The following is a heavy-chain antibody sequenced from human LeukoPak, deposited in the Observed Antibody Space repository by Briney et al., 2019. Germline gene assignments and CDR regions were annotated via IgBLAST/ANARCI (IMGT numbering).Heavy chain of an antibody. D-gene: IGHD4-17*01. CDR3: ARDTLVYGDSPDAFDI. CDR2: ISSSSSYI. CDR1: GFTFRSYS. J-gene: IGHJ3*02. Sequence: GGSLRLSCAASGFTFRSYSMNWVRQAPGEGPEWVSSISSSSSYIYYADSVKGRFTISRDNAKNSLYLQMNSLRAEDTAVYYCARDTLVYGDSPDAFDIWGQGAMVTVSS. V-gene: IGHV3-21*01.